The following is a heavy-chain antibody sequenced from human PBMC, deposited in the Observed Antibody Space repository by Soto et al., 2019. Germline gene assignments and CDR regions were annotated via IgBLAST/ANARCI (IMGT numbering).Heavy chain of an antibody. CDR2: IIPISGTA. CDR3: ARSQGSSTSLEIYYYYYYGMDV. CDR1: GGTFSSYA. Sequence: QVQLVQSGAEVKKPGSSVKVSCKASGGTFSSYAISWVRQAPGQGLEWMGGIIPISGTANYAQKFQGRVTITEDESTSTAYMELNSLRSEDTAVYYCARSQGSSTSLEIYYYYYYGMDVWGQGTTVTVSS. D-gene: IGHD2-2*01. V-gene: IGHV1-69*01. J-gene: IGHJ6*02.